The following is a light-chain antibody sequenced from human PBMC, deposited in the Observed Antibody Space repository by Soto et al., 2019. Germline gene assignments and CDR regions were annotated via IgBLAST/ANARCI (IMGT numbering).Light chain of an antibody. CDR1: SSDIGGYNS. V-gene: IGLV2-8*01. Sequence: QSALTQSPSASGSPGQSVTISCTGTSSDIGGYNSVSWYQQHPGKAPKVMIYDVTKRPSGVPDRFSGSKSGNTASLTVSALQAEDEADYYCSSYTSSSTVVFGGGTKVTVL. CDR2: DVT. J-gene: IGLJ2*01. CDR3: SSYTSSSTVV.